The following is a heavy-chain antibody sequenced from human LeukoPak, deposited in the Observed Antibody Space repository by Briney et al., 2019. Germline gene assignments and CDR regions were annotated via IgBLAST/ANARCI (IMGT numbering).Heavy chain of an antibody. CDR3: ARETNYYYYYMDV. J-gene: IGHJ6*03. D-gene: IGHD1-1*01. Sequence: GGSLRLSCAASGFTFSGSAMHWVRQASGKGLEWVGRIRSKANSYATAYAASVKGRFTISRDDSKNTAYLQMNSLRAEGTAVYYCARETNYYYYYMDVWGKGTTVTVSS. V-gene: IGHV3-73*01. CDR2: IRSKANSYAT. CDR1: GFTFSGSA.